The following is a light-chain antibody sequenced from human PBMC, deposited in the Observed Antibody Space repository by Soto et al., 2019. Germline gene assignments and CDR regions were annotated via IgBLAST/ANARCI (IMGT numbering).Light chain of an antibody. J-gene: IGLJ1*01. CDR3: CSYGKV. V-gene: IGLV2-23*01. Sequence: QSALTQPASVSGSPGQSIIISCTGISRSVDSYDFVSWYQQHPGKAPKLIIYEGTQRPSGVSNRFSGSKSDNAASLTISRLQAEDEADYYCCSYGKVFGTGTKVTVL. CDR2: EGT. CDR1: SRSVDSYDF.